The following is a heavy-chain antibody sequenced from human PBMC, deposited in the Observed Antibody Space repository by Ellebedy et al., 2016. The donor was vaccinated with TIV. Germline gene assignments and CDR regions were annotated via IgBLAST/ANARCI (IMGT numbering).Heavy chain of an antibody. V-gene: IGHV3-30-3*01. Sequence: GGSLRLSCAASGFTFSSYAMHWVRQAPGKGLEWVAVISYDGSNKYYADSVKGRFTISRDNSKNTLYLQMNSLRAEDTAVYYCARDRRGYSYGSNYYYMDVWGKGTTVTVSS. CDR1: GFTFSSYA. CDR3: ARDRRGYSYGSNYYYMDV. J-gene: IGHJ6*03. D-gene: IGHD5-18*01. CDR2: ISYDGSNK.